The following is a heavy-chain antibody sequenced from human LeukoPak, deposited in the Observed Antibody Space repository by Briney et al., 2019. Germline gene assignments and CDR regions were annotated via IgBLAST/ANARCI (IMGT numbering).Heavy chain of an antibody. D-gene: IGHD4-23*01. CDR2: IYYTGST. CDR1: GGSISSSSLY. Sequence: SETLSLTCTVSGGSISSSSLYWSWIRQPPGKGLEWIGSIYYTGSTYYDPSLKSRVTISVDTSNNQFSLSLTSVTAADTAVYYCARGKAVVTRRYYFDYWGQGTLVTVSS. J-gene: IGHJ4*02. CDR3: ARGKAVVTRRYYFDY. V-gene: IGHV4-39*02.